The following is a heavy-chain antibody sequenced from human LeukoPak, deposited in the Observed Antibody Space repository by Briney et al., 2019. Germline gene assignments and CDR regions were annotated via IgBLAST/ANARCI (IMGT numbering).Heavy chain of an antibody. CDR3: ARQVMDSSGYYSEKYYFDY. CDR2: IYYSGST. D-gene: IGHD3-22*01. V-gene: IGHV4-59*01. Sequence: SETLSLTCTVSGGPISSYYWSWIRQPPGKGLEWIGYIYYSGSTNYNPSLKSRVTISVDTSKNQFSLKLSSVTAADTAVYYCARQVMDSSGYYSEKYYFDYWGQGTLVTVSS. J-gene: IGHJ4*02. CDR1: GGPISSYY.